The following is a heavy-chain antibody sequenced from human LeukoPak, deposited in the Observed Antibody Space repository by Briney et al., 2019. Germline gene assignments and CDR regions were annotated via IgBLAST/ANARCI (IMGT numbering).Heavy chain of an antibody. CDR2: ISGSGGST. J-gene: IGHJ4*02. D-gene: IGHD5-12*01. V-gene: IGHV3-23*01. Sequence: GSLRLSCAASGFTFSSYAMIWGRQAPGKGLEWVSAISGSGGSTYYADSVKGRFTISRDNSKNTLYLQMNSLRAEDTAVYYCANWDIVATIIENWGQGTLVTVSS. CDR3: ANWDIVATIIEN. CDR1: GFTFSSYA.